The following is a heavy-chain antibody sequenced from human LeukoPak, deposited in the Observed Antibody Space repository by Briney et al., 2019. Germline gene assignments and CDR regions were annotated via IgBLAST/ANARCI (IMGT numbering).Heavy chain of an antibody. V-gene: IGHV1-69*13. CDR3: ARASAGVVISRLYYYGMDV. CDR2: IIPIFGTA. CDR1: GGTFSSYA. D-gene: IGHD3-3*01. J-gene: IGHJ6*02. Sequence: ASVKVSCKASGGTFSSYAISWVRQAPGQGLEWMGGIIPIFGTANYAQKFQGRVTITADESTSTAYMELSSLRSEDTAVYYCARASAGVVISRLYYYGMDVWGQGTTVTVSS.